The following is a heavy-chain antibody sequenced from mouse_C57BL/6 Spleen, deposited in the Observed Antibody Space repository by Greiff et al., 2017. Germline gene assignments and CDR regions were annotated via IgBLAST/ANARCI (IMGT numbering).Heavy chain of an antibody. D-gene: IGHD2-1*01. V-gene: IGHV1-81*01. J-gene: IGHJ2*01. CDR2: IYPSSGNT. CDR1: GYTFTSSG. Sequence: QVQLKQSGAELARPGASVKLSCKASGYTFTSSGISWVKQRTGPGLEWIGEIYPSSGNTYYNEKFKGKATLTADKSSSTAYMELRSLTSEDSAVYFCARREIYFYFDYWGQGTTLTVSS. CDR3: ARREIYFYFDY.